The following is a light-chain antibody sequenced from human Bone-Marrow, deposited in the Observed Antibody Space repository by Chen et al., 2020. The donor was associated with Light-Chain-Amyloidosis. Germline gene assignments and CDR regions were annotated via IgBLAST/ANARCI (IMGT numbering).Light chain of an antibody. CDR3: QVWNRSSDRPV. CDR2: DDS. Sequence: SYVLTQPSSVSVAPGQTATIACGGNDFGSTSVHWYQQTPGQAPLLVDYDDSGRPSGIPGRLSGSNAGNAATLTSSRVEAEDEADYYCQVWNRSSDRPVFGGGTKLTVL. J-gene: IGLJ3*02. CDR1: DFGSTS. V-gene: IGLV3-21*02.